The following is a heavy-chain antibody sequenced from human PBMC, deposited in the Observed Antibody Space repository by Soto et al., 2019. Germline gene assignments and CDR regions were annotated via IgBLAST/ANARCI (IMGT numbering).Heavy chain of an antibody. CDR3: AKLGVVPAAISLARYYYGSGPDY. V-gene: IGHV3-23*01. D-gene: IGHD3-10*01. CDR1: GFTFSSYA. Sequence: EVQLLESGGGLVQPGGSLRLSCAASGFTFSSYAMSWVRQAPGKGLEWVSAISGSGGSTYFADSVKGRFTISRDNSKNTLYLQMNSLRAEDTAVYYCAKLGVVPAAISLARYYYGSGPDYWGQGTLVTVSS. CDR2: ISGSGGST. J-gene: IGHJ4*02.